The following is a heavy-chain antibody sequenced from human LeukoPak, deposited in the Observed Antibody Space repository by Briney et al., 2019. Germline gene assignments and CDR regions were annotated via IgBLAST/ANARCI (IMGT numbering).Heavy chain of an antibody. CDR1: GFTFSSYA. CDR2: ISGSGTST. J-gene: IGHJ4*02. CDR3: AKGLYSSSHYLGDC. D-gene: IGHD6-6*01. V-gene: IGHV3-23*01. Sequence: PGGSLRLSCAASGFTFSSYAMNWVRQAPGRGLEWVSSISGSGTSTYYADFVKGRFTISRDTSKNTLYLQMNSLRAEDTALYYCAKGLYSSSHYLGDCWGQGSLVTVSS.